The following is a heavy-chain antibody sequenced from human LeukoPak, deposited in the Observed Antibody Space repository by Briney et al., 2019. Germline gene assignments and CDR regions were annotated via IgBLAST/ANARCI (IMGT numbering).Heavy chain of an antibody. J-gene: IGHJ4*02. CDR2: INPNSGGT. D-gene: IGHD3-3*01. V-gene: IGHV1-2*02. CDR3: ARGPPEFLRFLDWNSPLDY. Sequence: ASVKVSCKASGYIFTGYYINWVRQAPGQGLEWMGWINPNSGGTNYAQKFQGRVTMTRDTSINTAYMELSRLRSDDTALYYCARGPPEFLRFLDWNSPLDYRGQGTLVTVSS. CDR1: GYIFTGYY.